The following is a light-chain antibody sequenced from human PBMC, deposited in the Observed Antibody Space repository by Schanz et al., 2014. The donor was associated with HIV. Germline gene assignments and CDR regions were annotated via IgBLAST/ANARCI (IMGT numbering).Light chain of an antibody. Sequence: QSALTQPASVSGSPGQSVTISCTGTSSDVGAYNHVSWYQQHPGKAPKVMIYDVTNRPSGVSNRFSGSKSGNTASLTISGLQAEDEADYYCSSYAATSNVLFGGGTKLTVL. V-gene: IGLV2-14*01. J-gene: IGLJ3*02. CDR3: SSYAATSNVL. CDR2: DVT. CDR1: SSDVGAYNH.